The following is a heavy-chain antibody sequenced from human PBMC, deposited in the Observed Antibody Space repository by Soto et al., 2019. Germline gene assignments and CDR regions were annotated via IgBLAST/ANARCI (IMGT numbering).Heavy chain of an antibody. D-gene: IGHD3-10*01. Sequence: PSETLSLTCAVAGASISRTGFHWGWIRQPPGQGLEWIGSIYEGGTTFYNSSLKSRVTISADTSKNQFSLRLTSVTAADTAVYFCARRGSGHTFDYWGQGTLVTVSS. CDR2: IYEGGTT. J-gene: IGHJ4*02. CDR3: ARRGSGHTFDY. CDR1: GASISRTGFH. V-gene: IGHV4-39*01.